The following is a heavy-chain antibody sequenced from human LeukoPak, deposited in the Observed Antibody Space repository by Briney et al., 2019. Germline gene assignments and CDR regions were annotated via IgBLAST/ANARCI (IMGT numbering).Heavy chain of an antibody. CDR1: GYSFTSYR. V-gene: IGHV5-51*07. Sequence: GDSLMISCKCSGYSFTSYRIGWVHQMPGKGLEWMGIIYPGDSDTRYSPSFQGQVTISVDKSISTAYLQWGSLKASDTAIYYCAKIDRQYCSRSSCYALDYWGQGTQVTVSS. J-gene: IGHJ4*02. D-gene: IGHD2-2*01. CDR3: AKIDRQYCSRSSCYALDY. CDR2: IYPGDSDT.